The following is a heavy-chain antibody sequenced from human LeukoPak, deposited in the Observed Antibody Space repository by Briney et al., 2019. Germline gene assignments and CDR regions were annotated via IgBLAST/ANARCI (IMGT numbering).Heavy chain of an antibody. CDR2: MNPNSGNT. V-gene: IGHV1-8*03. D-gene: IGHD5-12*01. CDR3: ARGRSLYSGYDSLHYYYGMDV. Sequence: ASVKVSCKASGYTFTSYDINWVRHATGQGLEWMGWMNPNSGNTGYAQKFQGRVTITRNTSISTAYMELSSLRSEDTAVYYCARGRSLYSGYDSLHYYYGMDVWGQGTTVTVSS. J-gene: IGHJ6*02. CDR1: GYTFTSYD.